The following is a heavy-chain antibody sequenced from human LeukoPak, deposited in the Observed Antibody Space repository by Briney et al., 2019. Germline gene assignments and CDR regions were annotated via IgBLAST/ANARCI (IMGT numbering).Heavy chain of an antibody. CDR3: ARTTVTTSGAFDI. CDR2: INHSGST. V-gene: IGHV4-34*01. J-gene: IGHJ3*02. Sequence: SETLSLTCAVYGGSFSGYYWSWIRQPPGQGLEWIGEINHSGSTTYNPSLKSRVTISVDTSKNQFSLKLSSVTAADTAVYYCARTTVTTSGAFDIWGQGTMVTVSS. D-gene: IGHD4-17*01. CDR1: GGSFSGYY.